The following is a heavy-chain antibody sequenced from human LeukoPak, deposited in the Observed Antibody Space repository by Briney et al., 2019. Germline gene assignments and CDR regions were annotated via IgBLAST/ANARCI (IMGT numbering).Heavy chain of an antibody. Sequence: GGSLRLSCAASGFTFSSYAMSWVRQAPGKGLEWVSFISGSGGTTYYADSVKGRFTISRDISKNTLYLQMNSLRAEDSALYYCARGGRGSAAVVAPRSFDIWGQGTMVTVSS. J-gene: IGHJ3*02. D-gene: IGHD3-22*01. CDR1: GFTFSSYA. CDR2: ISGSGGTT. V-gene: IGHV3-23*01. CDR3: ARGGRGSAAVVAPRSFDI.